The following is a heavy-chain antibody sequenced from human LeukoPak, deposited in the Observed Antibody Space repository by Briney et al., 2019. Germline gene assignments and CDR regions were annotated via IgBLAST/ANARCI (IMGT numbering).Heavy chain of an antibody. J-gene: IGHJ4*02. D-gene: IGHD3-22*01. CDR3: NGRGRNYGSNAYLPDY. CDR2: IHYSGST. V-gene: IGHV4-30-4*01. CDR1: RGSINTGNYY. Sequence: SQTLSLTCTVSRGSINTGNYYWSWIRQPPGKGLEWLGFIHYSGSTDYNPSLKSRVPISIDTSKNQFSLQLSSVTAADTAVYARNGRGRNYGSNAYLPDYWGQGTLVTVSS.